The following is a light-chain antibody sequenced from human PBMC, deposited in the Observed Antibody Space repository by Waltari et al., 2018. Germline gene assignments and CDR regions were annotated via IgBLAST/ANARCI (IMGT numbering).Light chain of an antibody. CDR1: QSINSN. CDR2: EAS. V-gene: IGKV3-15*01. Sequence: IVMTQSPATLSVSPGEGATLSCRASQSINSNVAWFQQKPGQSPRLLIYEASTRATGVPARFSGIGSGTDFTLTISSLQSEDYATYYCQQYNNGPPETFGQGTKVEIK. J-gene: IGKJ1*01. CDR3: QQYNNGPPET.